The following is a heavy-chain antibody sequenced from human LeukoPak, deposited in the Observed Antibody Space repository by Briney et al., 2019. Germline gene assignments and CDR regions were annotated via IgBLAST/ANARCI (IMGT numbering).Heavy chain of an antibody. Sequence: PGGSLRLSCAASGFTFSTYGMHWVRQAPGKGLEWVAVISYDGSNKYYADSVKGRFTISRDNSKNTLYLQMNSLRAEDTAVYYCAKDRRTDFDYWGQGTLVTVSS. CDR3: AKDRRTDFDY. D-gene: IGHD1-14*01. CDR1: GFTFSTYG. V-gene: IGHV3-30*18. CDR2: ISYDGSNK. J-gene: IGHJ4*02.